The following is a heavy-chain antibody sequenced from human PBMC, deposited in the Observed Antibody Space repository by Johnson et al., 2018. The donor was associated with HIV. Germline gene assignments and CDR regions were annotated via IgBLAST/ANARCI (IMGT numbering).Heavy chain of an antibody. Sequence: QVQLVESGGGVVQPGGSLRLSCAASGFTFSTYAMHWVRQTPGKGLEWVAFIRYDGSRKHYADSVRGRFTISRENAKNSLYLQMNNLRAGDSAVYYCVRASWFGAFEIWGQGTMVTVSS. J-gene: IGHJ3*02. CDR3: VRASWFGAFEI. CDR2: IRYDGSRK. V-gene: IGHV3-30*02. D-gene: IGHD3-10*01. CDR1: GFTFSTYA.